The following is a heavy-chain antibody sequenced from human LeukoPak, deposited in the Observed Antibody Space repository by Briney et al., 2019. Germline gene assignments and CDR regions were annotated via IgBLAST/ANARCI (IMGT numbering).Heavy chain of an antibody. CDR3: ARDRGTYGSYRFDP. J-gene: IGHJ5*02. CDR2: ISSSSSTI. Sequence: GGSLRLSCAASGFTFSSYSMNWVRQAPGKGLEWVSYISSSSSTIYYADSVKGRFTISRDNAKNSLYLQMNSLRAEDTAVYYCARDRGTYGSYRFDPWGQGTLVTVSS. D-gene: IGHD1-26*01. CDR1: GFTFSSYS. V-gene: IGHV3-48*01.